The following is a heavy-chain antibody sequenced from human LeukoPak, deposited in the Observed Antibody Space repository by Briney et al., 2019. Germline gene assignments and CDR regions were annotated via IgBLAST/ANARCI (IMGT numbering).Heavy chain of an antibody. D-gene: IGHD3-16*02. CDR1: GGSISSYY. CDR2: IYYSGST. J-gene: IGHJ4*02. CDR3: ARSRYVWGSYRLDF. V-gene: IGHV4-59*01. Sequence: SETLSLTCTVSGGSISSYYWNWIRQPPGKGLEWIGYIYYSGSTNYNPSLKSRVTISVDTSKNQFSLKLSSVTAADTAVYYCARSRYVWGSYRLDFWGQGTLVTVSS.